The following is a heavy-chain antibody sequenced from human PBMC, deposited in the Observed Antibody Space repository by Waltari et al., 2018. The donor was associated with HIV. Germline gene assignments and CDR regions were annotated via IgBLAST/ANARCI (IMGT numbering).Heavy chain of an antibody. V-gene: IGHV4-59*01. Sequence: QVQLQESGPGLVKPSETLSLTCTVSGGSISSYYWSWIRQPPGKGLEWIGYIYYSGSTNYNPSLKSRVTISVDTSKNQFSLKLSSVTAADTAVYYCAIQVVAATPDYYGMNVWGQGTTVTVSS. J-gene: IGHJ6*02. CDR3: AIQVVAATPDYYGMNV. D-gene: IGHD2-15*01. CDR1: GGSISSYY. CDR2: IYYSGST.